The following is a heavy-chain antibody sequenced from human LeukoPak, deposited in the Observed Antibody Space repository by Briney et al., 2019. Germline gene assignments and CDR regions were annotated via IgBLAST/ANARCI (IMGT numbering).Heavy chain of an antibody. V-gene: IGHV3-21*01. D-gene: IGHD3-22*01. CDR2: ISTSSSYI. J-gene: IGHJ4*02. CDR3: ARVLRYYYDSRGHDY. Sequence: PGGSLRLSCAASGFIFGSYNMNWVRQAPGKGLEWVSSISTSSSYIYYADSVKGRFTISRDNAKNSLYLQMNSLRGEDTAVYYCARVLRYYYDSRGHDYWGQGTLVTVSS. CDR1: GFIFGSYN.